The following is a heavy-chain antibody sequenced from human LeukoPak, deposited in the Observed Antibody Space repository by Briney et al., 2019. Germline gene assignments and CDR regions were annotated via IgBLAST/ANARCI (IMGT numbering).Heavy chain of an antibody. CDR3: ARDYDFWSGYSNWFDP. D-gene: IGHD3-3*01. V-gene: IGHV3-11*06. J-gene: IGHJ5*02. Sequence: GGSLRLSCATSGFTFTDYYMSWIRQAPGKGLEWVSSISSSSSYIYYADSVKGRFTISRDNAKNSLYLQMNSLRAEDTAVYYCARDYDFWSGYSNWFDPWGQGTLVTVSS. CDR1: GFTFTDYY. CDR2: ISSSSSYI.